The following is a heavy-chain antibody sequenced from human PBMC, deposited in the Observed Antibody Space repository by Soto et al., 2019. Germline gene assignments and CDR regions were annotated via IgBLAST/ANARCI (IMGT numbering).Heavy chain of an antibody. D-gene: IGHD3-22*01. J-gene: IGHJ4*02. CDR3: ARDLYYYDSSGSMPSDY. CDR1: GFTFSSYG. V-gene: IGHV3-33*01. Sequence: PGGSLRLSCAASGFTFSSYGMHWVRQAPGKGLEWVAVIWYDGSNKYYADSVKGRFTISRDNSKNTLYLQMNSLRAEDTAVYYCARDLYYYDSSGSMPSDYWGQGTLVTVSS. CDR2: IWYDGSNK.